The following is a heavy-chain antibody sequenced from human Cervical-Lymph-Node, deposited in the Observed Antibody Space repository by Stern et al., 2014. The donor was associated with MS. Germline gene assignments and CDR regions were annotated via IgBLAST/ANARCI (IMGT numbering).Heavy chain of an antibody. J-gene: IGHJ5*02. D-gene: IGHD3-10*01. CDR3: ARGAGDNWFDP. Sequence: VQLVQSGADVKKPGSSVRVSCKASGGISWLRQAPGQGLEGMGGIIPFGGTGTVSYAQNFQGRLTIIANTSTNTTYMELSSLSFDATAVYYCARGAGDNWFDPWGQGTLVSVSS. V-gene: IGHV1-69*14. CDR2: IIPFGGTGTV. CDR1: GG.